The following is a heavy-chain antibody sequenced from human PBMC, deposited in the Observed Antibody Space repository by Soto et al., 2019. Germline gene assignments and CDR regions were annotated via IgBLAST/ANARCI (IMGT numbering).Heavy chain of an antibody. CDR2: INAGNGNT. J-gene: IGHJ4*02. CDR1: GYAFTRFN. D-gene: IGHD3-22*01. V-gene: IGHV1-3*01. CDR3: ARPKDYDDCLDL. Sequence: AASVKVAFKASGYAFTRFNIPWVRQAPGQRLEWMGWINAGNGNTKYSQKFQGRVTFTRDTSANTAYMELSSLISEDTAVYYCARPKDYDDCLDLWGQGTLVTVS.